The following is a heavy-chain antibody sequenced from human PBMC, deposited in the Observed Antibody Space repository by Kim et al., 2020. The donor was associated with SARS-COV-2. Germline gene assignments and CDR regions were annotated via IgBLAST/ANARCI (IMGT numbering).Heavy chain of an antibody. CDR3: ARDLYSSSWFYYYGMDV. V-gene: IGHV3-74*01. J-gene: IGHJ6*02. D-gene: IGHD6-13*01. Sequence: GKGRFTNSRDNAKNTLYLQMNSLRAEDTAVYYCARDLYSSSWFYYYGMDVWGQGTTVTVSS.